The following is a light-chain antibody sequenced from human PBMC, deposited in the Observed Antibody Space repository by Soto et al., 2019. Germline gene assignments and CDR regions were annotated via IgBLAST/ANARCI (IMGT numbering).Light chain of an antibody. CDR3: SSYTSSSTYV. Sequence: QSALTQPPSASGSAGQSVTISCTGTSTDVGGYNYVSWYQQHPGKAPKLMIYEVSNRPSGVSNRFSGSKSGNTASLTISGLQAEDEADYYCSSYTSSSTYVFGTGTKVTVL. V-gene: IGLV2-14*01. J-gene: IGLJ1*01. CDR1: STDVGGYNY. CDR2: EVS.